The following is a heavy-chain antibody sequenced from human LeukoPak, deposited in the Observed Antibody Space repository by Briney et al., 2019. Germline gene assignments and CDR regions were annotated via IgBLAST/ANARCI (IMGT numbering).Heavy chain of an antibody. CDR1: GFTFTSYW. V-gene: IGHV3-7*01. CDR3: ARDKGTPAYYYGSGSYDY. Sequence: GGSPRLSCAASGFTFTSYWMTWVRQAPGKGLEWVANIKQGGSEKYYVDSVKGRFTISSDNAKNSLYLQMKRLRAEDTAVYYCARDKGTPAYYYGSGSYDYWGQGTLVTVSS. J-gene: IGHJ4*02. CDR2: IKQGGSEK. D-gene: IGHD3-10*01.